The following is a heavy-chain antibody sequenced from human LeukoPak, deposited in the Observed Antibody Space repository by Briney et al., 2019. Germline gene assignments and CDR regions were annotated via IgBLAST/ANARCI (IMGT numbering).Heavy chain of an antibody. D-gene: IGHD5-12*01. CDR3: ARRGRAEGKYGGYEYWYFDY. Sequence: SETLSLTCTVSGDSINSYYWSWVRQPPGKRLEWIGYISDSGSTNYNPSLKSRVTMSVDTSKNRFSLNLRFVTAADTAVYYCARRGRAEGKYGGYEYWYFDYWGQGTMVTVSS. CDR2: ISDSGST. V-gene: IGHV4-59*08. CDR1: GDSINSYY. J-gene: IGHJ4*03.